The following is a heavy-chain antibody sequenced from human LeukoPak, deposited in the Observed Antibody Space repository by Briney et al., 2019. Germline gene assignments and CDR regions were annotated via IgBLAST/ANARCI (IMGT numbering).Heavy chain of an antibody. V-gene: IGHV3-74*01. CDR1: GFTFSSYW. CDR2: INSDGSST. D-gene: IGHD3-9*01. CDR3: ARLVMDAFDI. J-gene: IGHJ3*02. Sequence: GGSLRLSCAASGFTFSSYWMHWVRQAPGKGLAWVSRINSDGSSTSYADSVKGRFTISRDNAKNTLYLQMNSLRAEDTAVYYCARLVMDAFDIWGQGTMVTVSS.